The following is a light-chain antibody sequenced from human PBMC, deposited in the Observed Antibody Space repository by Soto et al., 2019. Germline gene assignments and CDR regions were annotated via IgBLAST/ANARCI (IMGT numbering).Light chain of an antibody. CDR1: SSNIGSNT. J-gene: IGLJ2*01. CDR2: NNS. CDR3: AAWDDSLRGLE. V-gene: IGLV1-44*01. Sequence: VLTQPPSASGTPGQMVTISCSGSSSNIGSNTVNWYQQLPGMAPKLLIYNNSQRPSGVPDRFSGSKSGTSASLAISGLQSEDEADYYCAAWDDSLRGLEFGGGTKLTVL.